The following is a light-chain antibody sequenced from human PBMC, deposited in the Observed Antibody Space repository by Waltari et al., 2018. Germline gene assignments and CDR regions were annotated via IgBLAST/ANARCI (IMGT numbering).Light chain of an antibody. CDR1: QSIRSY. Sequence: EIVLTQSPAIVSSSPGDRATLSCRASQSIRSYLAWYQQKPGQAPRHLISEASNRAPDIPARLSGSGSGTDFTLTISSLEPEDSAVYYCQHRANWPLTFGGGTTVEIK. V-gene: IGKV3-11*01. J-gene: IGKJ4*01. CDR3: QHRANWPLT. CDR2: EAS.